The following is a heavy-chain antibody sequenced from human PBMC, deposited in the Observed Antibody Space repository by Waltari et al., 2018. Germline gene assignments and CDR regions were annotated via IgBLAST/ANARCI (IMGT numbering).Heavy chain of an antibody. CDR1: AFTFSSYA. J-gene: IGHJ4*02. Sequence: QVQLVESGGGVVQPGRSLRLSCAASAFTFSSYAMHWVRQPPGKGLECVALIWYDGSNKYYADSVKGRFTISRDNSKNTLFLQMNSLRAEDTAVYYCARGEDITGTILLGDYWGQGTLVTVSS. D-gene: IGHD1-7*01. CDR3: ARGEDITGTILLGDY. V-gene: IGHV3-33*01. CDR2: IWYDGSNK.